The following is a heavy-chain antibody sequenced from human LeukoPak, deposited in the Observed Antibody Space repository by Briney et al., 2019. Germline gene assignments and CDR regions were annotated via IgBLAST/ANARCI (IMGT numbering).Heavy chain of an antibody. V-gene: IGHV3-9*03. CDR3: AKADYYDSSGSIFDI. D-gene: IGHD3-22*01. J-gene: IGHJ3*02. Sequence: PGRSLRLSCAASGFTFDDYAMDWVRQAPGKGLEWVSGISWNSGSIGYADSVKGRFTISRDNAKNSLYLQMNSLRAENMALYYCAKADYYDSSGSIFDIWGQGTMVTVSS. CDR2: ISWNSGSI. CDR1: GFTFDDYA.